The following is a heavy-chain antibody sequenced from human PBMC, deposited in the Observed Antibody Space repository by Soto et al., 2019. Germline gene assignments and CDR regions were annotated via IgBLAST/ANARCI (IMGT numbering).Heavy chain of an antibody. CDR3: ARVGRYYGMDV. CDR1: GGSFSGYY. J-gene: IGHJ6*02. Sequence: KASETLSLTCAVYGGSFSGYYWSWIRQPPGKGLEWIGEINHSGSTNYNPSLKSRVTISVDTSKNQFSLKLSSVTAADTAVYYCARVGRYYGMDVWGQGTTVTFSS. CDR2: INHSGST. V-gene: IGHV4-34*01.